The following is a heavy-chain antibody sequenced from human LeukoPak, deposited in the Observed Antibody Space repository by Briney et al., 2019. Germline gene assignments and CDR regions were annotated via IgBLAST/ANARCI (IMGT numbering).Heavy chain of an antibody. CDR2: INSDGSST. Sequence: QSGGSLRLSCAASGFTFSSYWMHWVRQAPGKGLVWVSRINSDGSSTSYADSVKGRFTISRDNAKNTLYLQMNSLRAEDTAVYYCAKDRRKYQLLYYFDYWGQGTLVTVSS. J-gene: IGHJ4*02. CDR1: GFTFSSYW. CDR3: AKDRRKYQLLYYFDY. D-gene: IGHD2-2*01. V-gene: IGHV3-74*01.